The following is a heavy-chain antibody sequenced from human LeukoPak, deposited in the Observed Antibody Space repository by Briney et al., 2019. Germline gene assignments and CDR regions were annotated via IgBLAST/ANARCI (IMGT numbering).Heavy chain of an antibody. CDR1: GGSISSYY. J-gene: IGHJ5*02. V-gene: IGHV4-59*01. Sequence: SETLSLTCTVSGGSISSYYWSWIRQPPGKGLEWIGYIYYSGSTNYNPSLKSRVTISVDTSKNQFSLKLSSVTAADTAVYYCAGVSVASSLNPWGQGTLVTVSS. CDR3: AGVSVASSLNP. D-gene: IGHD6-19*01. CDR2: IYYSGST.